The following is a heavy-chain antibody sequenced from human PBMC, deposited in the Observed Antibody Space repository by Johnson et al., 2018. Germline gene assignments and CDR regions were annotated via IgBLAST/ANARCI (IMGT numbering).Heavy chain of an antibody. V-gene: IGHV3-30*03. J-gene: IGHJ6*03. CDR3: ARVGGSNYYYYYYMDV. CDR2: ISYDGSNK. D-gene: IGHD4-11*01. Sequence: WVRQAPGKGLEWVAVISYDGSNKYYADSVKGRFTISRDNSKNTLYLQMNSLRAEDTAVYYCARVGGSNYYYYYYMDVWGKGTTVTVSS.